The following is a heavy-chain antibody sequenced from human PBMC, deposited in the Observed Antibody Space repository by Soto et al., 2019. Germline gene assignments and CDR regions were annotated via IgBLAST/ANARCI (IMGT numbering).Heavy chain of an antibody. Sequence: EASVKVSCKASGYTFTNNDVSWVRQATGQGLEWMGGIIPMFDTANYAQRSQGRVTITADESMSTVYMELSSLRSEDTAVYYCARIRYASGGYGMDVWGQGTTVTVSS. V-gene: IGHV1-69*13. CDR1: GYTFTNND. CDR3: ARIRYASGGYGMDV. CDR2: IIPMFDTA. J-gene: IGHJ6*02. D-gene: IGHD6-19*01.